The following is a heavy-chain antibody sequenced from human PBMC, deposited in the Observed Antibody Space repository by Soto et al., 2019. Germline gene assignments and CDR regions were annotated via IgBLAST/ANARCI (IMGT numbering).Heavy chain of an antibody. D-gene: IGHD4-4*01. CDR3: ARDPALQYPSYYYMDV. Sequence: ASVKVSCKASGYTFTSYAMRWVRQAPGQRLEWMGWINAGNGNTKYSQKFQGRVTITRDTSASTAYMELSSLRSEDTAVYYCARDPALQYPSYYYMDVWGKGTTVNVSS. CDR2: INAGNGNT. J-gene: IGHJ6*03. CDR1: GYTFTSYA. V-gene: IGHV1-3*01.